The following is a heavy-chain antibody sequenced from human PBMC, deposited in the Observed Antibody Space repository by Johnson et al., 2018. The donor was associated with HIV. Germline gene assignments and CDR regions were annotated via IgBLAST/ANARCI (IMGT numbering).Heavy chain of an antibody. CDR1: GFTFDDYV. Sequence: VQLVESGGGLVRPGGSLRLSCAASGFTFDDYVMTWVRQAPGKGLEWVSTINWNGGTTGYADSVRGRFTITRDNAKNSLYLQMNSLRADDTALYYCARDRDYGSYPPAFDIWGQGTMVTVSS. D-gene: IGHD4-11*01. CDR3: ARDRDYGSYPPAFDI. V-gene: IGHV3-20*04. CDR2: INWNGGTT. J-gene: IGHJ3*02.